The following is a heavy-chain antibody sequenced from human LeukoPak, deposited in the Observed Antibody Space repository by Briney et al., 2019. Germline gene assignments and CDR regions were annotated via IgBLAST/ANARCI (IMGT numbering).Heavy chain of an antibody. CDR3: AKDLYLQYCRGSACYLNYYNMDV. Sequence: GGSLRLSCAASGFTFSSYGMHWVRQAPGKGLEWVAVIWYDGSNKYYADSVKGRLTISRDNSKNTLYLQMNGLRAEDTAVYYCAKDLYLQYCRGSACYLNYYNMDVWGQGTTVAVSS. J-gene: IGHJ6*02. D-gene: IGHD2-15*01. V-gene: IGHV3-30*02. CDR1: GFTFSSYG. CDR2: IWYDGSNK.